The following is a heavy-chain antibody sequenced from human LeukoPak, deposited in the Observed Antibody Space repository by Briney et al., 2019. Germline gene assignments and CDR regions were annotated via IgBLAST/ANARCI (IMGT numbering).Heavy chain of an antibody. J-gene: IGHJ5*02. CDR3: ARGVYCSGGSCFTNWFDP. Sequence: SVKVSCKASGGTFSSYAISWVRQAPGQGLEWMGGIIPIFGTANYAQKFQGRVTITADESTSTAYMELSSLRSEDTAVYYCARGVYCSGGSCFTNWFDPWGQGTLVTVSS. D-gene: IGHD2-15*01. CDR2: IIPIFGTA. CDR1: GGTFSSYA. V-gene: IGHV1-69*13.